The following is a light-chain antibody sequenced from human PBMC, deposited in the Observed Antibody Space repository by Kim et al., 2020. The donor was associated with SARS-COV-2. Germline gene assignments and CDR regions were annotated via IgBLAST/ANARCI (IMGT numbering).Light chain of an antibody. CDR3: QQRSNWPRT. CDR2: DAS. CDR1: QSVSSY. V-gene: IGKV3-11*01. Sequence: LSPGERATISCRASQSVSSYLAWYQQKPGQAPRLLIYDASTRATGIPARFSGSGSGTDFTLTISSLEPEDFAVYYCQQRSNWPRTFGQGTKVDIK. J-gene: IGKJ1*01.